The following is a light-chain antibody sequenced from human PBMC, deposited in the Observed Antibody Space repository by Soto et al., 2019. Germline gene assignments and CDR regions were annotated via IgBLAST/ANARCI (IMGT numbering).Light chain of an antibody. Sequence: EIVLTQSPATLSLSPGERATLSCRASQSVSSYLAWYQQKPGQAPRLLIYDASNRATGIPARFSGSGSGTDCTLTISSLEPEDFAVYYCQQRSNWPPEFGPGTKVDIK. J-gene: IGKJ3*01. CDR3: QQRSNWPPE. CDR2: DAS. V-gene: IGKV3-11*01. CDR1: QSVSSY.